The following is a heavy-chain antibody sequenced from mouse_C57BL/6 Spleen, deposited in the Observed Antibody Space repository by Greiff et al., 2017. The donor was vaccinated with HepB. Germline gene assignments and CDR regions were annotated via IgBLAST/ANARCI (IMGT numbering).Heavy chain of an antibody. CDR1: GYTFTSYW. CDR3: ARSAPLITTVVHYAMDY. CDR2: IDPSDSYT. D-gene: IGHD1-1*01. J-gene: IGHJ4*01. Sequence: QVQLQQSGAELVKPGASVKLSCKASGYTFTSYWMQWVKQRPGQGLEWIGEIDPSDSYTNYNQKFKGKATLTVDTSSSTAYMQLSSLTSEDSAVYYCARSAPLITTVVHYAMDYWGQGTSVTVSS. V-gene: IGHV1-50*01.